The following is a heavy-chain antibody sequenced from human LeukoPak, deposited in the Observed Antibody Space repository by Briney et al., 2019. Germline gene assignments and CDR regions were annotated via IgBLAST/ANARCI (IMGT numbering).Heavy chain of an antibody. CDR3: AKDLSSSWLEYYFDY. D-gene: IGHD6-13*01. CDR2: ISWNSGSI. V-gene: IGHV3-9*01. J-gene: IGHJ4*02. Sequence: PGRSLRLSCAASGFTFDDYAMHWVRQAPGKGLEWVSGISWNSGSIGYADSVKGRFTISRDNAKNSLYLQMNSLRAEDTALYYCAKDLSSSWLEYYFDYWGQRTLVTVSS. CDR1: GFTFDDYA.